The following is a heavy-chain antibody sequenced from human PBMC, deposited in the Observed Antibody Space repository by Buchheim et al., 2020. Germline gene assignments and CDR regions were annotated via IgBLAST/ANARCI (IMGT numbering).Heavy chain of an antibody. D-gene: IGHD3-10*01. CDR2: INPSGGST. CDR1: GYTFTSYY. V-gene: IGHV1-46*01. J-gene: IGHJ2*01. Sequence: QVQLVQSGAEVKKPGASVKVSCKASGYTFTSYYMHWVRQAPGQGLEWMGIINPSGGSTSYAQKFQGRGTMTRDTAKRTGHMELSSLRSEDTAVYYCARGGTMVRGVSWYFDLWGRGTL. CDR3: ARGGTMVRGVSWYFDL.